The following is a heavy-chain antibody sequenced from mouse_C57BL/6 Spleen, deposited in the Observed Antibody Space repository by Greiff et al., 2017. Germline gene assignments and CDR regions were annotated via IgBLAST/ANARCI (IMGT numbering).Heavy chain of an antibody. D-gene: IGHD2-3*01. CDR1: GYAFSSSW. V-gene: IGHV1-82*01. CDR2: IYPGDGDT. CDR3: ARSGGYSGYCYY. J-gene: IGHJ2*01. Sequence: QVQLQQSGPELVKPGASVKISCKASGYAFSSSWMHWVKQRPGKGLEWIGRIYPGDGDTNYNGKFKGKATLTADKTSSTAYLQLSSLTSEDTAVYFCARSGGYSGYCYYWGQGTTLTVSS.